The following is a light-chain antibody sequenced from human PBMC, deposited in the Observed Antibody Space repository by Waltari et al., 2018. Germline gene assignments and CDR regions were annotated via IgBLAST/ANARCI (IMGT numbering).Light chain of an antibody. CDR2: DAS. J-gene: IGKJ1*01. CDR1: QSISSY. Sequence: EIVLTQSPATLSLSLGERATLSCRASQSISSYLAWYQQKPGQAPRLLIYDASNRATGIPARFSGGGSGTDFTLTISSLEPEDFAVYYCQQRDSWWTFGQGTKVEIK. CDR3: QQRDSWWT. V-gene: IGKV3-11*01.